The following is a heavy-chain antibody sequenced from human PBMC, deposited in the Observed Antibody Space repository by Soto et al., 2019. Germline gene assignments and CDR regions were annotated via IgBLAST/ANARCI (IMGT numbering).Heavy chain of an antibody. V-gene: IGHV3-48*02. CDR3: ARDENIVGARQGFFFDI. CDR1: GFTFSSYS. J-gene: IGHJ3*02. Sequence: GGSLRLSCAASGFTFSSYSMNWVRQAPGKGLEWVSYISSSSSTIYYADSVKGRFTISRDNAKNSLYLQMNSLRDEDTAVYYCARDENIVGARQGFFFDIWGQGTMVTVSS. D-gene: IGHD1-26*01. CDR2: ISSSSSTI.